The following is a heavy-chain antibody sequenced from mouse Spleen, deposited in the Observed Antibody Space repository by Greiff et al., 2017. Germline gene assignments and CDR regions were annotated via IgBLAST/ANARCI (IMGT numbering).Heavy chain of an antibody. Sequence: QVQLQQPGAELVRPGTSVKLSCKASGYTFTSYWMHWVKQRPGQGLEWIGVIDPSDSYTNYNQKFKGKATLTVDTSSSTAYVDLSSLTSEDSAVYYCARTATGYFDYWGQGTTLTVSS. CDR2: IDPSDSYT. CDR1: GYTFTSYW. J-gene: IGHJ2*01. V-gene: IGHV1-59*01. D-gene: IGHD1-2*01. CDR3: ARTATGYFDY.